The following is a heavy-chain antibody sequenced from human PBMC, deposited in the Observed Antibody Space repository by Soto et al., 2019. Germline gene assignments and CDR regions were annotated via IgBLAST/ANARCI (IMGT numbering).Heavy chain of an antibody. CDR2: ISYDGSNK. J-gene: IGHJ4*02. CDR1: GFTFSSYA. CDR3: ARADYYDSSGYPLDY. Sequence: QVRLVESGGGVVQPGRSLRLSCAASGFTFSSYAMHWVRQAPGKGLEWVAVISYDGSNKYYADSVKGRFTISRDNSKNTLYRQMNSLRAEDTAVYYCARADYYDSSGYPLDYWGQGTLVTVSS. D-gene: IGHD3-22*01. V-gene: IGHV3-30-3*01.